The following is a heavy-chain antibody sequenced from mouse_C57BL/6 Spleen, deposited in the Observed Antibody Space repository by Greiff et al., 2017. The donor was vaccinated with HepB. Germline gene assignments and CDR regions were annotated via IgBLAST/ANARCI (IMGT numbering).Heavy chain of an antibody. CDR1: GYTFTSYW. J-gene: IGHJ4*01. CDR3: ARGDYYGLYAMDY. D-gene: IGHD1-1*01. Sequence: QVQLQQSGAELVKPGASVKLSCKASGYTFTSYWMHWVKQRPGQGLEWIGMIHPNSGSTNYNEKFKSKATLTVDKSSSTAYMQLSSLTSEDSAVYYCARGDYYGLYAMDYWGQGTSVTVSS. V-gene: IGHV1-64*01. CDR2: IHPNSGST.